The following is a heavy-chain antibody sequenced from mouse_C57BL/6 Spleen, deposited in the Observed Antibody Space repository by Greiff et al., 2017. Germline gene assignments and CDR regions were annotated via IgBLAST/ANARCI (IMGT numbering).Heavy chain of an antibody. J-gene: IGHJ3*01. CDR1: GFSLTSYG. CDR2: IWSGGST. D-gene: IGHD2-3*01. V-gene: IGHV2-2*01. Sequence: QVQLKESGPGLVQPSQSLSITCTVSGFSLTSYGVHWVRQSPGKGLEWLGVIWSGGSTDYNAAFISRLSISKDNSKSQVVFKMNSLQADDTAIYDCARNGDGYYAWFAYWGQGTLVTVSA. CDR3: ARNGDGYYAWFAY.